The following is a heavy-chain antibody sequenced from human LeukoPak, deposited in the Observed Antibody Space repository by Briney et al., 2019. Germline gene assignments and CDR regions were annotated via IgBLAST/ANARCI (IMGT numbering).Heavy chain of an antibody. CDR2: IYPGDSDT. CDR3: ARPQGYCRGGSCYSGEECFDY. J-gene: IGHJ4*02. CDR1: GYSFTSYW. Sequence: GESLKISCKGSGYSFTSYWIGWVRQMPGKGLEWMGIIYPGDSDTRYSPSFQGQVTISADKSISTAYLQWSSLKASDTAMYYCARPQGYCRGGSCYSGEECFDYWGQGTLVTVSS. V-gene: IGHV5-51*01. D-gene: IGHD2-15*01.